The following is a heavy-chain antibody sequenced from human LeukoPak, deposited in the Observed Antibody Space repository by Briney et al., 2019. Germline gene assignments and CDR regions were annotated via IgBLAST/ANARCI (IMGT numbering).Heavy chain of an antibody. Sequence: PSETLSLTCTVSGGSISSSSYYWGWIRQPPGKGLEWIGSIYYSGSTYYNPSLKSRVTISVDTSKNQFSLKLSSVTAADTAVYYCARGVANYYDNSGYQNWGQGTLVTVSS. J-gene: IGHJ4*02. CDR3: ARGVANYYDNSGYQN. CDR2: IYYSGST. CDR1: GGSISSSSYY. V-gene: IGHV4-39*07. D-gene: IGHD3-22*01.